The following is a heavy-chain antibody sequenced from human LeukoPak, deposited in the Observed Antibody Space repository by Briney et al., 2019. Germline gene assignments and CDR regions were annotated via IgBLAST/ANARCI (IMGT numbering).Heavy chain of an antibody. V-gene: IGHV1-8*01. D-gene: IGHD3-3*01. J-gene: IGHJ3*02. CDR2: MNPNSGNT. CDR3: ARGIQEWLDAFDI. CDR1: GYTLTSYD. Sequence: ASVKVSCKASGYTLTSYDINWVRQATGQGLKWMGWMNPNSGNTGYAQKFQGRVTMTRNTSISTAYMELSSLRSEDTAVYYCARGIQEWLDAFDIWGQGTMVTVSS.